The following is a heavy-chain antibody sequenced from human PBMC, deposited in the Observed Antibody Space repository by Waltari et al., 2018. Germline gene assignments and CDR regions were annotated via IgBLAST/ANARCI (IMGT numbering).Heavy chain of an antibody. CDR1: GFHFSDKY. CDR2: LYSGGAS. D-gene: IGHD1-1*01. J-gene: IGHJ2*01. V-gene: IGHV3-53*02. Sequence: EVQLVETGGGLSQPGESLRLSCVASGFHFSDKYMDWVRQAPGKGLEWVSVLYSGGASTYVDSVRGRFTITRDDSKNILFLQMNNLRADDSAVYYCATKMGTGAGYLDLWGRGTLVTVSS. CDR3: ATKMGTGAGYLDL.